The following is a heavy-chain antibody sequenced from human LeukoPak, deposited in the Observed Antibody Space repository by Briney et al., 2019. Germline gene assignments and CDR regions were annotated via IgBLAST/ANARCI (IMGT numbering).Heavy chain of an antibody. D-gene: IGHD3-10*01. J-gene: IGHJ4*02. CDR1: GFTFSTYW. CDR3: TSDTFGEHDY. Sequence: PGGSLRLSCAASGFTFSTYWMPWVRQAPGKGVVWVSRINPGGSSTSYADYVKGRFTISRDNAKNTLYLQMNSLRAEDTAVYYCTSDTFGEHDYWGQGTLVTVSS. CDR2: INPGGSST. V-gene: IGHV3-74*01.